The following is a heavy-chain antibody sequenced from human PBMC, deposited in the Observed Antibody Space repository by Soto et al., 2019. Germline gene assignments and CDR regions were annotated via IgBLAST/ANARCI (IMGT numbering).Heavy chain of an antibody. CDR3: ARDRIAAALNKDWFDP. J-gene: IGHJ5*02. CDR1: GFTFSSYS. Sequence: GGSLRLSCAASGFTFSSYSMNWVRQAPGKGLEWVSSISSSSSYIYYADSVKGRFTISRDNAKNSLYLQMNSLRAEDTAVYYCARDRIAAALNKDWFDPWGQGTLVTVSS. D-gene: IGHD6-13*01. V-gene: IGHV3-21*01. CDR2: ISSSSSYI.